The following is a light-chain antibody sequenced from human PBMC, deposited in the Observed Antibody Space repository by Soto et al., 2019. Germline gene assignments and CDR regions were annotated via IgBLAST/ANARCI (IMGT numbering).Light chain of an antibody. CDR2: AAS. J-gene: IGKJ3*01. Sequence: DIQMTQSPSSLSASVGDRVTITCRASQGIRNDLDWFQQKPAKAPERLIYAASSLQSGVPSSFSGGVSGKNFILTISALKGEVFAPYSCQNYNTYPWPFGKGTKVNIK. CDR3: QNYNTYPWP. CDR1: QGIRND. V-gene: IGKV1-17*01.